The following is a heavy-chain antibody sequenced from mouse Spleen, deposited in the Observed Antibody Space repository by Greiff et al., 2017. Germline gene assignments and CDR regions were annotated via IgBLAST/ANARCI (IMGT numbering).Heavy chain of an antibody. Sequence: QSGAELVRPGASVKMSCKASGYTFTTYNMNWVKQTPRQGLEWIGAIYPGNGNTSYNQKFKGKATLTVDKSSSTAYMQLSSLTSEDSAVYFCARERGYDSYYYAMDFWGQGTSVTVSS. J-gene: IGHJ4*01. CDR1: GYTFTTYN. V-gene: IGHV1-12*01. CDR3: ARERGYDSYYYAMDF. CDR2: IYPGNGNT. D-gene: IGHD2-2*01.